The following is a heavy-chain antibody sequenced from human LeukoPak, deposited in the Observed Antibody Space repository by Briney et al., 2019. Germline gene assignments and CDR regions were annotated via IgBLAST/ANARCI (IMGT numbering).Heavy chain of an antibody. CDR3: ARAPTRLTIFGVVISLDY. CDR2: MNPNSGNT. Sequence: ASVKVSCKASVYTFTSYDINWVRQATGQGLEWMGWMNPNSGNTGYAQKFQGRVNMTRNTSISTAYMELSSLRSEDTAVYYCARAPTRLTIFGVVISLDYWGQGTLVTVSS. CDR1: VYTFTSYD. J-gene: IGHJ4*02. V-gene: IGHV1-8*01. D-gene: IGHD3-3*01.